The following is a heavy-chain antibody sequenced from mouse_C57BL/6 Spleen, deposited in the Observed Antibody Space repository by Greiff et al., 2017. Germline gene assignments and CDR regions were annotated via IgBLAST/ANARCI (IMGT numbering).Heavy chain of an antibody. CDR3: ARSYYGSSKGFAY. J-gene: IGHJ3*01. CDR1: GFNIKDYY. V-gene: IGHV14-2*01. CDR2: IDPEDGET. Sequence: VQLKESGAELVKPGASVKLSCTASGFNIKDYYMHWVKQRTEQGLEWIGRIDPEDGETKYAPKFQGKATITADSSSNTAYLQLNSLASEDTSVYYCARSYYGSSKGFAYWGQGTLVTVSA. D-gene: IGHD1-1*01.